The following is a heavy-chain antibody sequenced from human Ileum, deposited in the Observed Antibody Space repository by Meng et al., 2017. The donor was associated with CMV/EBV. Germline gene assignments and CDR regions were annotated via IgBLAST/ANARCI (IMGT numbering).Heavy chain of an antibody. V-gene: IGHV4-59*01. CDR1: GGSISNYY. J-gene: IGHJ4*02. CDR2: IYYSGST. Sequence: SETLSLTCTVSGGSISNYYWSWIRQPPGKGLEWIGYIYYSGSTNYNPSLKSRVAISVDTSKNQFSLNLSSVTAADTAVYYCARAGINFWCGYHFDSWGQGTLVTVSS. D-gene: IGHD3-3*01. CDR3: ARAGINFWCGYHFDS.